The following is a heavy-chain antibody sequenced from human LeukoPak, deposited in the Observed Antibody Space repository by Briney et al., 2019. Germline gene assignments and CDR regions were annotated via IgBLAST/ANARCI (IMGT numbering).Heavy chain of an antibody. CDR3: EKDVLYYDCSAHVYYFDS. CDR1: GFTFSRSA. CDR2: IIYSGGAT. D-gene: IGHD3-22*01. J-gene: IGHJ4*02. V-gene: IGHV3-23*01. Sequence: GGSLRLSCAASGFTFSRSAMTWVRQGPGTGLEFVASIIYSGGATYYADSVKGRFTISRDNSKNTLYLQMNSLRAEDTARYYSEKDVLYYDCSAHVYYFDSWGQGTLVTVSS.